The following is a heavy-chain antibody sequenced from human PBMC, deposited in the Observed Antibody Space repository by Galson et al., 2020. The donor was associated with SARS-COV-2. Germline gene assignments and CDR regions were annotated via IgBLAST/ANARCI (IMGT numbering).Heavy chain of an antibody. J-gene: IGHJ4*02. Sequence: ASVKVSCKASVYTFSNYDINWVRQATGQGLEWTGWMNPNSGNTGYAQKFKGRVIMTRDTSITTAYMELSSLTSEDTAVYFCARGTRYSDYWGQGTLVTVSS. D-gene: IGHD2-21*01. CDR2: MNPNSGNT. V-gene: IGHV1-8*01. CDR1: VYTFSNYD. CDR3: ARGTRYSDY.